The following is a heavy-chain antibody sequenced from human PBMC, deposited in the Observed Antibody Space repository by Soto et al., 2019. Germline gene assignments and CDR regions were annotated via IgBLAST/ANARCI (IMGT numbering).Heavy chain of an antibody. J-gene: IGHJ4*02. V-gene: IGHV3-23*01. CDR3: ATKPEIGGVVVVAAATHVY. CDR2: ISGSGGST. Sequence: GGSLRLSCAASGFTFSSYAMSWVRQAPGKGLEWVSAISGSGGSTYYADSVKGRFTISRDNSKNTLYLQMNSLRAEDTAVYYCATKPEIGGVVVVAAATHVYWGQGTLVTVSS. CDR1: GFTFSSYA. D-gene: IGHD2-15*01.